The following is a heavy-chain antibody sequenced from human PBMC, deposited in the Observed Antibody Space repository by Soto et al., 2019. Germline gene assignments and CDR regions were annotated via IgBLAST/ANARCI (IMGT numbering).Heavy chain of an antibody. Sequence: GGSLRLSCAASGFTFSSYAMTWVRQAPGKGLEWVSGISGSGGSIYYADSVKGRFTISRDNSKSTLYLQTNSLRVEDTAVYYCAKSVEWLFHYYYGMDVWGQGTTVTVSS. CDR3: AKSVEWLFHYYYGMDV. D-gene: IGHD3-3*01. CDR2: ISGSGGSI. J-gene: IGHJ6*02. V-gene: IGHV3-23*01. CDR1: GFTFSSYA.